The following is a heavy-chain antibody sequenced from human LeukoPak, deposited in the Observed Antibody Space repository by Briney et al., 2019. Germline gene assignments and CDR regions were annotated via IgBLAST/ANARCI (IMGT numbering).Heavy chain of an antibody. D-gene: IGHD4-17*01. CDR2: IYPADSDT. CDR1: GYSFTSYW. J-gene: IGHJ4*02. CDR3: ARPDYGDYGPIDY. V-gene: IGHV5-51*01. Sequence: GESLKISCKGSGYSFTSYWIGWVRQMPGKGLEWMGIIYPADSDTRYSPSFQGQVTISADKSISTAYLQWRSLKASDTAMYYCARPDYGDYGPIDYWGQGTLVTVSS.